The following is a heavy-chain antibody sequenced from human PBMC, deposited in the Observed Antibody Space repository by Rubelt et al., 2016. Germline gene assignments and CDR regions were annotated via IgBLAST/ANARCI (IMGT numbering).Heavy chain of an antibody. CDR2: IYWHDDK. CDR1: GFSLSTSGVG. J-gene: IGHJ4*02. CDR3: DHGQYSSSSGAKYYFDY. D-gene: IGHD6-6*01. Sequence: QITLKESGPTLVKPTQTLTLTCTFSGFSLSTSGVGVGWIRQSPGKALEWLALIYWHDDKRYSPSLKSRLTITKDTSKNQVVLTMTNMDPVDTATYYCDHGQYSSSSGAKYYFDYWCQGTLVTVSS. V-gene: IGHV2-5*01.